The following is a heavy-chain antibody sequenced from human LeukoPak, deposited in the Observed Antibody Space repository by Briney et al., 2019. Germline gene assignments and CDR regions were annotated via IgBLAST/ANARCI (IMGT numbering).Heavy chain of an antibody. D-gene: IGHD7-27*01. CDR1: GYTFTDYY. Sequence: GASVKVSCKASGYTFTDYYIHWVRQAPGQGREWMGWINPNTGGTNYAQNFQGRVTMTRDTSINTAYMELTRLRSDDTAVFYCARGTKPSFINGLRTGDRGYFDYWGQGTLFTVSS. CDR2: INPNTGGT. V-gene: IGHV1-2*02. J-gene: IGHJ4*02. CDR3: ARGTKPSFINGLRTGDRGYFDY.